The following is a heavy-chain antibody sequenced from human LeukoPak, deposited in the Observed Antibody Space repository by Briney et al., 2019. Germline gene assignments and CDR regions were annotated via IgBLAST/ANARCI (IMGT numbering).Heavy chain of an antibody. Sequence: PSETLSLTCTVSGGSISSYYWSWIRQPAGKGLEWIGRIYTSGSTNYNPSLKSRVTMSVDTSKNQFSLKLSSVTAADTAVYYCARVSGWNPLEAAHLDYWGQGTLVTVSS. CDR1: GGSISSYY. J-gene: IGHJ4*02. D-gene: IGHD6-19*01. V-gene: IGHV4-4*07. CDR2: IYTSGST. CDR3: ARVSGWNPLEAAHLDY.